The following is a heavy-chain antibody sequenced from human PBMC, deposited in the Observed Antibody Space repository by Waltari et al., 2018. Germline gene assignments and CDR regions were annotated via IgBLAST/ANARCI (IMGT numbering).Heavy chain of an antibody. CDR3: ARYGDYLGYYFDY. V-gene: IGHV4-59*01. CDR2: IYYSGST. CDR1: GGSISSYY. D-gene: IGHD4-17*01. Sequence: QVQLQESGPGLVKPSETLSLTCTVSGGSISSYYWSWIRQPPGKGLEWIGYIYYSGSTNYNPSLKSRVTISVDTSKNQFSLKLSSVTAADTAVYYCARYGDYLGYYFDYWGQEPWSPSPQ. J-gene: IGHJ4*01.